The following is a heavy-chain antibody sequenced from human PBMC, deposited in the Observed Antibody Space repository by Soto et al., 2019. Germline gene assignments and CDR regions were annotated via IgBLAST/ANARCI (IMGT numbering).Heavy chain of an antibody. Sequence: GASVKVSCKASGYTFTTYGVAWVRQAPGQGLEWLGWISGYTGKTNHTQKLQGRVTLTADTSTSTAYMELRSLRPDDTAVYYCARDTNMGYCSGGSCSWFDPWGQGTLVTAPQ. V-gene: IGHV1-18*04. CDR2: ISGYTGKT. CDR1: GYTFTTYG. CDR3: ARDTNMGYCSGGSCSWFDP. J-gene: IGHJ5*02. D-gene: IGHD2-15*01.